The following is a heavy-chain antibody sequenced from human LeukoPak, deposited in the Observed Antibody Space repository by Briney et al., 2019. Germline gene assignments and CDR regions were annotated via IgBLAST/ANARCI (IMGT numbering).Heavy chain of an antibody. D-gene: IGHD3-22*01. Sequence: SETLSLTCTVSGGSIATYYWSWIRQPPGKGLEWIGYIYYSGSTNYNPSLKSRVTISVDTTKNQFSLRLSSVTAADTAVYYCARAYDSSGYYFDYWGQGTLVTVSS. CDR3: ARAYDSSGYYFDY. V-gene: IGHV4-59*01. CDR2: IYYSGST. J-gene: IGHJ4*02. CDR1: GGSIATYY.